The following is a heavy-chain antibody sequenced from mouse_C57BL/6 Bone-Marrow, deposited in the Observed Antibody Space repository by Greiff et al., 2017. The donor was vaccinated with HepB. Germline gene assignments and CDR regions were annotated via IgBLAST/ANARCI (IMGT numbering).Heavy chain of an antibody. CDR2: INPYNGGT. J-gene: IGHJ2*01. CDR1: GYTFTDYY. CDR3: ARGHGYYGLDY. D-gene: IGHD2-3*01. Sequence: VQLQQSGPVLVKPGASVKMSCKASGYTFTDYYMNWVKQSHGKSLEWIGVINPYNGGTSYNQKFKGKATLTVDKSSITAYMELNSLTSEDSAVYYCARGHGYYGLDYWGQGTTLTVSS. V-gene: IGHV1-19*01.